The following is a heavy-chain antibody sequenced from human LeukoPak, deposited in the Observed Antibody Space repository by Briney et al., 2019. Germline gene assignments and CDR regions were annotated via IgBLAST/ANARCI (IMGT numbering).Heavy chain of an antibody. J-gene: IGHJ6*03. CDR1: GFTFSSYA. CDR2: ISGSGGST. V-gene: IGHV3-23*01. Sequence: GGSLRLSCAASGFTFSSYAMSWVRQAPGNGLEWVSAISGSGGSTYYADSVKGRFTISRDNSKNTLYLQMNSLRAEDTAVYYCAKGQQNWYYYYMDVWGKGTTVTVSS. CDR3: AKGQQNWYYYYMDV. D-gene: IGHD1-1*01.